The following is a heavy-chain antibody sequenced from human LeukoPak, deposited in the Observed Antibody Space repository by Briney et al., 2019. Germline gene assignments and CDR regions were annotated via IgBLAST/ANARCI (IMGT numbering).Heavy chain of an antibody. CDR2: ISYDGSNK. J-gene: IGHJ4*02. CDR1: GFTFSSYG. V-gene: IGHV3-30*03. D-gene: IGHD1-26*01. Sequence: PGGSLRLSCAASGFTFSSYGMHWVRQAPGKGLEWVAVISYDGSNKYYADSVKGRFTISRDNSKNTLYLQMNSLRAEDTAVYYCAREGYGGPFDYWGQGTLVTVSS. CDR3: AREGYGGPFDY.